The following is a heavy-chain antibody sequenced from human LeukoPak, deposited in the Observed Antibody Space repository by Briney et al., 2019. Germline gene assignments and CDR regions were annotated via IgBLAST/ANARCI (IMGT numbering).Heavy chain of an antibody. CDR2: IWYDGSNK. CDR3: AKDKFEDSSSWFDY. V-gene: IGHV3-33*06. J-gene: IGHJ4*02. CDR1: GFTFSSYG. D-gene: IGHD6-6*01. Sequence: GGSLRLSCAASGFTFSSYGMHWVRQAPGKGLEWVAVIWYDGSNKYNADSVKGRFTISRDNSKNTLYLQMNSLRAEDTAVYYCAKDKFEDSSSWFDYWGQGTLVTVSS.